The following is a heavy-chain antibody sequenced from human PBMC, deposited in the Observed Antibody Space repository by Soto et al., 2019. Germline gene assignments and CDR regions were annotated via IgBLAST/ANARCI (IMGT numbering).Heavy chain of an antibody. D-gene: IGHD3-3*01. CDR2: IRSKANSYAT. V-gene: IGHV3-73*01. J-gene: IGHJ6*02. CDR3: TRPLGWSGYYEDYYGMDV. Sequence: GGSRRLSCAASGFTFSGSAMHWVRQASGKGLEWVGRIRSKANSYATAYAASVKGRFTISRDDSKNTAYLQMNSLKTEDTAVYYCTRPLGWSGYYEDYYGMDVWGQGTTVTVSS. CDR1: GFTFSGSA.